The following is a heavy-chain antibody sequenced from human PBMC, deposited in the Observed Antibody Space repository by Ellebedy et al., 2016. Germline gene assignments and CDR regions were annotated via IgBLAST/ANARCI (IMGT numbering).Heavy chain of an antibody. D-gene: IGHD1-26*01. J-gene: IGHJ4*02. CDR2: IYEGLSVKT. CDR3: ARSFSASDDFDF. CDR1: GASVTSGGFY. Sequence: SETLSLXXSVSGASVTSGGFYWSWIRQTPGKGLEWIGSIYEGLSVKTNYNPSLQSRVTLALDTSKNQFSLRLTSVTAADTALYYCARSFSASDDFDFWGPGTVVAISS. V-gene: IGHV4-61*08.